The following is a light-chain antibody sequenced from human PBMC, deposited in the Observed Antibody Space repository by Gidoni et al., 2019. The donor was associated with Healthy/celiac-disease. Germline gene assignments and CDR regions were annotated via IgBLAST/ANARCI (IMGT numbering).Light chain of an antibody. CDR1: QSLLHSNGYNY. Sequence: EIVMTQSPLSRPVTPGEPASISCRSSQSLLHSNGYNYLDWYLQKPGQSPQLLIYLGSNRAAGVPDRFSGSGSGTDFTLKISRVEAEDVGVYYCMQALQTITFGQGTRLEIK. J-gene: IGKJ5*01. V-gene: IGKV2-28*01. CDR2: LGS. CDR3: MQALQTIT.